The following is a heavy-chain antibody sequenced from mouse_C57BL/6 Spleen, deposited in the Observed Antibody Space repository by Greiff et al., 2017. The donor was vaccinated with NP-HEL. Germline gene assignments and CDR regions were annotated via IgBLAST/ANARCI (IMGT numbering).Heavy chain of an antibody. V-gene: IGHV1-39*01. D-gene: IGHD1-1*01. CDR3: AKIPYYGSSGDY. CDR1: GYSFTDYN. Sequence: VHVKQSGPELVKPGASVKISCKASGYSFTDYNMNWVKQSNGKSLEWIGVINPNYGTTSYNQKFKGKATLTVDQSSSTAYMQLNSLTSEDSAVYYCAKIPYYGSSGDYWGQGTSVTVSS. CDR2: INPNYGTT. J-gene: IGHJ4*01.